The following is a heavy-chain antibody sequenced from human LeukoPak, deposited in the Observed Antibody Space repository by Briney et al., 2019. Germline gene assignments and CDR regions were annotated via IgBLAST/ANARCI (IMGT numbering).Heavy chain of an antibody. D-gene: IGHD2-15*01. CDR3: ARRESGGSIDY. CDR2: IDPSDSYT. J-gene: IGHJ4*01. Sequence: GESLKISCKGSGYSFTSYWISWVRQMTGKGLEWMGRIDPSDSYTNYSPSFQGHVTISADKSISTAYLQWSGLKASDTAIYYCARRESGGSIDYWGHGTLVTVSS. V-gene: IGHV5-10-1*01. CDR1: GYSFTSYW.